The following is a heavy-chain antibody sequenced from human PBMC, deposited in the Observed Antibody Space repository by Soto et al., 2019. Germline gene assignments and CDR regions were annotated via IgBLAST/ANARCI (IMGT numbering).Heavy chain of an antibody. V-gene: IGHV4-39*01. J-gene: IGHJ5*02. CDR1: CGSISSSSYY. Sequence: SETLSLTCTVSCGSISSSSYYWGWIRQPPGKGLEWIGSIYYSGSTYYNPSLKSRVTISVDTSKNQFSLKLSSVTAADTAVYYCARLGGWFDPWGQGTLVTVSS. CDR2: IYYSGST. D-gene: IGHD6-13*01. CDR3: ARLGGWFDP.